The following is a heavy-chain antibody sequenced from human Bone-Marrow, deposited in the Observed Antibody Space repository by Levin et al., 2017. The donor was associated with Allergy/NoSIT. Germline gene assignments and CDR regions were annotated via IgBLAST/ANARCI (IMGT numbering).Heavy chain of an antibody. CDR1: GFSVSTYG. V-gene: IGHV3-33*01. CDR3: AREGASGYYSAGYYDY. Sequence: PGGSLRLSCAASGFSVSTYGMHWVRQAPGKGLEWVAVIWYDGSKKYYGDSVKGRFTISRDTSKNTLSLQMDSLGAEDTAFYYCAREGASGYYSAGYYDYWGQGTLVTVSS. J-gene: IGHJ4*02. D-gene: IGHD5-12*01. CDR2: IWYDGSKK.